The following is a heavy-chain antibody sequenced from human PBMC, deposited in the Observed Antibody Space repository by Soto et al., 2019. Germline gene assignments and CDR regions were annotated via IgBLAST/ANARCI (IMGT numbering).Heavy chain of an antibody. CDR3: AHRVSYGDYVAY. CDR2: IYWGDDT. V-gene: IGHV2-5*02. CDR1: GFSLSTSGVG. Sequence: SGPTLVNPTQTLTLTCTFSGFSLSTSGVGVGWIRQPPGKALEWLALIYWGDDTRYSPSLKSRLTITKDTSKNQVVLTMTNMDPVDTATYYCAHRVSYGDYVAYWGQGTLVTVSS. J-gene: IGHJ4*02. D-gene: IGHD4-17*01.